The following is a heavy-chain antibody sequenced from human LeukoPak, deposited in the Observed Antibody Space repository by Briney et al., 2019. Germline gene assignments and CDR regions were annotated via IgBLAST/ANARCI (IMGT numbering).Heavy chain of an antibody. Sequence: PGGSLRLSCTASGFTFTDYYMSWPRQAPGKGLEWVSYISSSGSTIYYADSVKGRFTISRDNAKNSLYLQMNSLRAEDTAVYYCAKEQGGVVTREDYFDYWGQGTLVTVSS. CDR2: ISSSGSTI. V-gene: IGHV3-11*01. CDR3: AKEQGGVVTREDYFDY. CDR1: GFTFTDYY. J-gene: IGHJ4*02. D-gene: IGHD3-3*01.